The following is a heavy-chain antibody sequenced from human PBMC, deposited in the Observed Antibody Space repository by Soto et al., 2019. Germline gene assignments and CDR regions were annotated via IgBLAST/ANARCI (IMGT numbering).Heavy chain of an antibody. CDR1: GFTFSSYA. D-gene: IGHD3-22*01. CDR2: ISGSGGST. J-gene: IGHJ3*02. Sequence: GGSLRLSCAASGFTFSSYAMSWVRQAPGKGLEWVSAISGSGGSTYYADSVKGRFTISRDNSKNTLYLQMNSLRAEDTAVYYCAKWIADSSGLDLEGLSDAFDIWGQGTMVTVSS. V-gene: IGHV3-23*01. CDR3: AKWIADSSGLDLEGLSDAFDI.